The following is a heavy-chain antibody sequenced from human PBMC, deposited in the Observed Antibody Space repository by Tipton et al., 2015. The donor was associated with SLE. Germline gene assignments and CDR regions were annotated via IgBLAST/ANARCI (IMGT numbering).Heavy chain of an antibody. CDR3: ARSNMVVVSTDAFDI. CDR2: INHSGST. D-gene: IGHD2-21*01. J-gene: IGHJ3*02. V-gene: IGHV4-34*01. Sequence: TLSLTCTVSGGSISSHYWSWIRQPPGKGLEWIGEINHSGSTNYNPSLKSRVTISVDTSKNQFSLKLSSVTAADTAVYYCARSNMVVVSTDAFDIWGQGTMVPVSS. CDR1: GGSISSHY.